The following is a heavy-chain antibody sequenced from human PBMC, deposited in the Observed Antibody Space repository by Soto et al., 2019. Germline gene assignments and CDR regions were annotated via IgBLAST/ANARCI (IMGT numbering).Heavy chain of an antibody. CDR1: GYTFTSYG. D-gene: IGHD6-6*01. J-gene: IGHJ5*02. CDR2: ISAYNGNT. Sequence: RASVKVSCKASGYTFTSYGISWVRQAPGQGLEWMGWISAYNGNTNYAQKLQGRVTMTTDTSTSTAYMELRSLRSDDTAVYYCARGSSSSRGGDWFDPWGQGTLVTVSS. V-gene: IGHV1-18*01. CDR3: ARGSSSSRGGDWFDP.